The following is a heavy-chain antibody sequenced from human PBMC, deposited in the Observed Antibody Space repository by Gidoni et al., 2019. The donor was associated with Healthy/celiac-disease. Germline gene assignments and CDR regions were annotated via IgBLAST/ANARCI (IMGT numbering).Heavy chain of an antibody. CDR1: GYTFTSYY. CDR3: ARDPPTTVTTPSFDY. CDR2: INPSGGST. J-gene: IGHJ4*02. D-gene: IGHD4-17*01. Sequence: QVQLVQSGAEVKKPGASVKVSCKASGYTFTSYYMHWVRQAPGQGLEWMGIINPSGGSTSYAQKFQGRVTMTRDTSTSTVYMELSSLRSEDTAVYYCARDPPTTVTTPSFDYWGQGTLVTVSS. V-gene: IGHV1-46*03.